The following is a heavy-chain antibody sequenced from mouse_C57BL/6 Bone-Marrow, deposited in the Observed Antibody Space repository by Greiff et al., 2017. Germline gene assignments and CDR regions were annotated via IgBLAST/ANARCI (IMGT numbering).Heavy chain of an antibody. Sequence: KVEESGPGLVKPSQSLFLTCSITGFPITSGYYWIWIRQPPGKPLEWMGYITHSGETFYNPSLQSPTSITRETSTNPFFLQFNSVTTEDTAVDYCAGDKHYSNDYAMDYWGQGTSVTVSS. V-gene: IGHV12-3*01. J-gene: IGHJ4*01. CDR3: AGDKHYSNDYAMDY. CDR1: GFPITSGYY. D-gene: IGHD2-5*01. CDR2: ITHSGET.